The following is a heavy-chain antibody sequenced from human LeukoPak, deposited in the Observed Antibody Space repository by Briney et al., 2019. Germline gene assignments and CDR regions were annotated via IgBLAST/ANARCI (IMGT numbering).Heavy chain of an antibody. CDR1: GFSFSSYG. J-gene: IGHJ4*02. CDR3: ARPPQQRVWFFDD. Sequence: GGSLGLSCAASGFSFSSYGMHWVRQAPGKGLEWVAAIWYDGSNGYYEDSVKGRFTISRDNSKNTVYLQMDSLRVEDTAVYYCARPPQQRVWFFDDWGQGTLVTVSS. D-gene: IGHD6-13*01. CDR2: IWYDGSNG. V-gene: IGHV3-33*01.